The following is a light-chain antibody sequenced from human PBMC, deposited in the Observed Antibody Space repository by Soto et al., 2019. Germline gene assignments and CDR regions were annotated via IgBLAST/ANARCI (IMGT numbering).Light chain of an antibody. CDR3: RSYTSSRTRV. CDR2: DVS. CDR1: SSDVGGYNY. V-gene: IGLV2-14*01. J-gene: IGLJ2*01. Sequence: QSALTQPASVSGSPGQSITLSCTATSSDVGGYNYVSWYQQHPGKAPKVMIYDVSNRPSGVSNRFSGSNSGNTASLTISVLQAEDEAYYCFRSYTSSRTRVFGGGTKLTVL.